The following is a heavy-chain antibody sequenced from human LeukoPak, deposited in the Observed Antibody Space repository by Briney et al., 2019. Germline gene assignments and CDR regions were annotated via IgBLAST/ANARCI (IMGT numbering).Heavy chain of an antibody. V-gene: IGHV4-34*01. J-gene: IGHJ4*02. CDR3: ARSITIFGVVILATYYFDY. Sequence: SETLSLTCAVYGVSFSGYYWSWIRQPPGKGLEWIGEINHSGSTNYNPSLKSRVTISVDTSKNQFSLKLSSVTAADTAVYYCARSITIFGVVILATYYFDYWGQGTLVTVSS. D-gene: IGHD3-3*01. CDR2: INHSGST. CDR1: GVSFSGYY.